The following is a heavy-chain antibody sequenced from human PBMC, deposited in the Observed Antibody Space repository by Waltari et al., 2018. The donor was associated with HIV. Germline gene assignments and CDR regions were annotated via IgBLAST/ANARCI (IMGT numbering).Heavy chain of an antibody. Sequence: QVHLQESGPGLVKPSETLSLTCSVSGVSITSHYWSWIRQPPGKGLEWIGYAYSHGSPKYSPSFKARVTISVDASNNQFSLRLNSATAADTAVYYCARDVRGLDPWGQGTLVTVSS. D-gene: IGHD3-10*02. CDR3: ARDVRGLDP. J-gene: IGHJ5*02. CDR1: GVSITSHY. CDR2: AYSHGSP. V-gene: IGHV4-59*11.